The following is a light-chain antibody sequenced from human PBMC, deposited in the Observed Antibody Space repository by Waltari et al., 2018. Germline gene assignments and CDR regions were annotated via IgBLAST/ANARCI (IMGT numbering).Light chain of an antibody. V-gene: IGKV3-20*01. CDR3: QQYGSSSIT. J-gene: IGKJ5*01. CDR1: QSVSSSY. Sequence: EIVLTQSPGTLSLSPGERATLSCRASQSVSSSYLAWYQQKPGQAPRLLIYGASSRATGIPDRFSGSGSGTDFTRTISRLEPEEFAVYYCQQYGSSSITFGQGTRLEIK. CDR2: GAS.